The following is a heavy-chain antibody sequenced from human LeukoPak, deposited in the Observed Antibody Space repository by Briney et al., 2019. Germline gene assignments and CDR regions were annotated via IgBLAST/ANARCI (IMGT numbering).Heavy chain of an antibody. D-gene: IGHD6-19*01. Sequence: ASVKVSCKASGSTFTTYDINWVRQAPGQGLEWMGWISAYNDKTNYAQKFQGRVTMTTDTSTSTAYMELRSLRSDDTAVYYCARGAGGFGGWPRPFDYWGQGTLVTVSS. J-gene: IGHJ4*02. CDR1: GSTFTTYD. CDR3: ARGAGGFGGWPRPFDY. CDR2: ISAYNDKT. V-gene: IGHV1-18*01.